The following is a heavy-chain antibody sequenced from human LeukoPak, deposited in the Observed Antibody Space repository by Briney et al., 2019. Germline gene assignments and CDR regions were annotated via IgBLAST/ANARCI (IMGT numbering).Heavy chain of an antibody. D-gene: IGHD6-19*01. CDR1: GFTFSSFA. CDR2: IRGTGAST. V-gene: IGHV3-23*01. CDR3: AKREYRSAWFLEH. Sequence: GGSLRLFCVASGFTFSSFAMMGVRRARAKGREWVSTIRGTGASTYYADSLMGRIVVSRDNSKHTLYLQMNSLRADDTGVYSCAKREYRSAWFLEHWGQGTLVTVSS. J-gene: IGHJ1*01.